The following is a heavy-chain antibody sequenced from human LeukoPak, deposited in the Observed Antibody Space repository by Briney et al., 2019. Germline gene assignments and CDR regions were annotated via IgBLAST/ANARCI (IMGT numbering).Heavy chain of an antibody. Sequence: GGSLRLSCAASGFTFSSYAMHWVRQAPGKGLEWVAVISYDGSNKYYADSVKGRFTISRDNSKNSLYLQMNSLRAEDTAIYYCARDSPDYGGKGFDYWGQGTLVTVSS. CDR2: ISYDGSNK. V-gene: IGHV3-30*14. J-gene: IGHJ4*02. D-gene: IGHD4-23*01. CDR1: GFTFSSYA. CDR3: ARDSPDYGGKGFDY.